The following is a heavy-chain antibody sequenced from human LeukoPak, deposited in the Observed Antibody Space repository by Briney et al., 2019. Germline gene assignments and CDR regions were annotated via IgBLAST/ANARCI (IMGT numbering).Heavy chain of an antibody. Sequence: SQTLSLTCAISGDSVSSNSAAWNWIRQSPSRGLEWLGRTYYRSKWYNDYAVSVKSRLTINPDTSKNQFSLQLNSVTPEDTAVYYCARDRGDPLRRRYYFDYWGQGTLVTVSS. V-gene: IGHV6-1*01. CDR2: TYYRSKWYN. D-gene: IGHD7-27*01. J-gene: IGHJ4*02. CDR1: GDSVSSNSAA. CDR3: ARDRGDPLRRRYYFDY.